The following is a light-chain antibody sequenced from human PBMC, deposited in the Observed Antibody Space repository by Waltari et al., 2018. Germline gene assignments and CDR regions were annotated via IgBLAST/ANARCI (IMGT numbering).Light chain of an antibody. Sequence: SYVVTQPPSVSVAPGETATITCWGGNIGTYSLHWYQQKAGQAPVLVIFYDRDRPSGIPDRFSGSNSGNTATLTISRVEAGDEARYYCHVWHPHVDPGVFGTGTEVTVL. J-gene: IGLJ1*01. CDR3: HVWHPHVDPGV. CDR2: YDR. CDR1: NIGTYS. V-gene: IGLV3-21*04.